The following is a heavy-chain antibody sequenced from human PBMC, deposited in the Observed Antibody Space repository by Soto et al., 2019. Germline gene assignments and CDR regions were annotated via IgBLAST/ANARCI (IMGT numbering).Heavy chain of an antibody. CDR3: AKLRIAAAGKGNY. CDR2: ISYDGSNK. Sequence: QVQLVESGEGVVQPGRSLRLSCAASGFTFSSYGMHWVRQAPGKGLEWVAVISYDGSNKYYADSVKGRFTISRDNSKNTLYLQMNSLRAEDTAVYYCAKLRIAAAGKGNYWGQGTLVTVSS. V-gene: IGHV3-30*18. D-gene: IGHD6-13*01. CDR1: GFTFSSYG. J-gene: IGHJ4*02.